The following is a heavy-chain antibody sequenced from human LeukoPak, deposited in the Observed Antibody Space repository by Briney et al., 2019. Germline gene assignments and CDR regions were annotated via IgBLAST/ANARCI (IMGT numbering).Heavy chain of an antibody. Sequence: ASVKVSCKASGYTFTNYGISWVRQAPGQGLEWMGWISAYNGNTNYAQKLQGRVTMTEDTSTDTAYMELSSLRSEDTAVYYCATGLTGEGWGQGTLVTVSS. CDR1: GYTFTNYG. CDR3: ATGLTGEG. D-gene: IGHD7-27*01. V-gene: IGHV1-18*01. CDR2: ISAYNGNT. J-gene: IGHJ4*02.